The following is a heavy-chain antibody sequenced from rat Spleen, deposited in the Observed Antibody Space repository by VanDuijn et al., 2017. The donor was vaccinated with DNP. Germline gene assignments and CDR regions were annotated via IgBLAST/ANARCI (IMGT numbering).Heavy chain of an antibody. V-gene: IGHV5-25*01. CDR2: ITTSGSRT. CDR1: GFTFSNYY. CDR3: ARPPYDGSYYWYFDF. J-gene: IGHJ1*01. Sequence: EVQLVESGGGLVQPGRSLKLSCAASGFTFSNYYMAWVRQAPKKGLEWVATITTSGSRTYYPDSVKGRFTISRDNAKSSLYLQMNSLKSEDTATYYCARPPYDGSYYWYFDFWGPGTMVTVSS. D-gene: IGHD1-12*02.